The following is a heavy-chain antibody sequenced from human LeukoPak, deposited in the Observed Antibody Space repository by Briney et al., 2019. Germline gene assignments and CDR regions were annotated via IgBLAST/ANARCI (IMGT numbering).Heavy chain of an antibody. D-gene: IGHD4-17*01. CDR1: GYTFTSYG. V-gene: IGHV1-8*01. CDR2: MNPNSGNT. J-gene: IGHJ4*02. Sequence: ASVKVSCTASGYTFTSYGINWVRQATGQGPEWMGWMNPNSGNTGYAQKFQGRVTMTRNTSISTAYMEVSSLRSEDTAVYYCARARAFYGDYPYYFDYWGQGTLVTVSS. CDR3: ARARAFYGDYPYYFDY.